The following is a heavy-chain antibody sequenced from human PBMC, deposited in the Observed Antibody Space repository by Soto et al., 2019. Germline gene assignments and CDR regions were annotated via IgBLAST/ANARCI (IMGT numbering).Heavy chain of an antibody. J-gene: IGHJ6*02. CDR2: ISYDGSNK. D-gene: IGHD3-10*01. CDR3: EREGQTDSGYYYGMDA. V-gene: IGHV3-30-3*01. Sequence: WVSMRLPCAASEFTFIGYARHGVRQAPGKGLEWVAVISYDGSNKYYADSVKGRFTISRDNSKNTLYLQMNSLRAEDTAVYYCEREGQTDSGYYYGMDAWGQGTTVTVSS. CDR1: EFTFIGYA.